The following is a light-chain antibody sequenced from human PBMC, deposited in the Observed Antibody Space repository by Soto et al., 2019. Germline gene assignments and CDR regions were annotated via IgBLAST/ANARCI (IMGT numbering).Light chain of an antibody. CDR3: QQANSLPFT. V-gene: IGKV1D-12*01. J-gene: IGKJ3*01. CDR1: QGISSR. Sequence: DIQMTQSPGSVSSSVGDRVTITCRASQGISSRLAWYQQKPGKAPKLLICAASSLQPGVPSRFSGSGSGTEFTLAISSLKPEDFATYYCQQANSLPFTFGPGTKVDIK. CDR2: AAS.